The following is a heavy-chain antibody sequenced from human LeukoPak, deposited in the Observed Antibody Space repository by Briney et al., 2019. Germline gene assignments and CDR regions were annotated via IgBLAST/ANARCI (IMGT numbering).Heavy chain of an antibody. D-gene: IGHD3-22*01. CDR3: ARDRTSGYNWFDP. CDR1: GYTFTGYY. V-gene: IGHV1-2*02. CDR2: INPNSGDT. Sequence: ASVKVSCKASGYTFTGYYMHWVRQAPGQGLEWMGWINPNSGDTNYAQKFQGRVTMTRDTSISPAYMELSRLTSDDTAMYYCARDRTSGYNWFDPWGQGTLVTVSS. J-gene: IGHJ5*02.